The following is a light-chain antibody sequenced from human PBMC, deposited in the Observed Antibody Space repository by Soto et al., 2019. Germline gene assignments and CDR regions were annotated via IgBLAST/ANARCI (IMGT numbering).Light chain of an antibody. J-gene: IGKJ2*01. V-gene: IGKV1-5*01. CDR1: QSVGTW. CDR3: QQSNSYPGT. CDR2: DAS. Sequence: DIQMTQSPSTLSASVGDRVTINCRASQSVGTWLAWYQQKPGKAPKLLIHDASTLESGVPSRFSGSGSGTEFTLTINSLQPDDSATYYCQQSNSYPGTFGQGTKLEIK.